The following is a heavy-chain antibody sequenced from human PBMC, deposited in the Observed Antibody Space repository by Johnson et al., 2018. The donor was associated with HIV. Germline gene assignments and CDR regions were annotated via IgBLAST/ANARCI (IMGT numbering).Heavy chain of an antibody. J-gene: IGHJ3*02. CDR2: LYSGGST. CDR3: AKSDYPGIAVAGSSYVDAFDI. CDR1: GFIVSSNY. Sequence: VQLVESGGGLVQPGGSLRLSCAASGFIVSSNYMSWVRQAPGKGLEWVSVLYSGGSTYYADSVKGRFSISRDTSKNTLYLQMNSLRAEDTAVYYCAKSDYPGIAVAGSSYVDAFDIWGQGTMVTVSS. D-gene: IGHD6-19*01. V-gene: IGHV3-66*01.